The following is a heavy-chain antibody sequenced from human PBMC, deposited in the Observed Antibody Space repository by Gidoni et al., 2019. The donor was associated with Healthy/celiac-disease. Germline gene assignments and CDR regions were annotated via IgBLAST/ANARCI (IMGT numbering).Heavy chain of an antibody. CDR3: AKESSSSSAGDFDY. Sequence: VSAISGSGGSTYYADSVKGRFTISRDNSKNTLYLQMNSLRAEDTAVYYCAKESSSSSAGDFDYWGQGTLVTVSS. V-gene: IGHV3-23*01. D-gene: IGHD6-6*01. CDR2: ISGSGGST. J-gene: IGHJ4*02.